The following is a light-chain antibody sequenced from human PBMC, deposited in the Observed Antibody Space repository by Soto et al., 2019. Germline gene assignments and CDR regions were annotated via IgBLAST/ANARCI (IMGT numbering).Light chain of an antibody. J-gene: IGKJ1*01. CDR2: DAS. Sequence: AIQLTQSPSSLSASVGDRVTITCRASQGISSALAWYQQKPGKAPKLLIYDASSLESGVHSRFSGSGSGTDFTLTISSLQPEDFATYYCQQFNSYPSWTFGQGTKVEIK. CDR1: QGISSA. V-gene: IGKV1-13*02. CDR3: QQFNSYPSWT.